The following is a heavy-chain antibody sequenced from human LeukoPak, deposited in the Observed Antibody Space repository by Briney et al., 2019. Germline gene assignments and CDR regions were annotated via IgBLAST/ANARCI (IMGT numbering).Heavy chain of an antibody. Sequence: PSGTLSLTCAVSGGSISSSNWWSWVRQPPGKGLEWIGEIYHSGSTNHNPSLKSRVTISVDKSKNQFSLKLSSVTAADTAVYYCARGGYDFWSGYYTGGWFDPWGQGTLVTVSS. CDR1: GGSISSSNW. J-gene: IGHJ5*02. CDR2: IYHSGST. CDR3: ARGGYDFWSGYYTGGWFDP. V-gene: IGHV4-4*02. D-gene: IGHD3-3*01.